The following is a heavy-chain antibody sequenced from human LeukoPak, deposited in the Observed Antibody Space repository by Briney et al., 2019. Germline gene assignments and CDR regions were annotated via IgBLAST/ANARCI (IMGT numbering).Heavy chain of an antibody. D-gene: IGHD4-23*01. CDR2: INHSGST. CDR1: GGSFSGYY. CDR3: AISYGGLDY. J-gene: IGHJ4*02. Sequence: PSETPSLTCAVYGGSFSGYYWSWIRQPPGKGLEWIGEINHSGSTNYNPSLKSRVTISVDTSKNQFSLKLSSVTAADTAVYYCAISYGGLDYWGQGTLVTVSS. V-gene: IGHV4-34*01.